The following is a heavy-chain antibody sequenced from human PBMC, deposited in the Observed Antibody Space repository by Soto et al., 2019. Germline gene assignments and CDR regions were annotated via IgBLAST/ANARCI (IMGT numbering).Heavy chain of an antibody. CDR3: AIHLIGGPIAVAGTGFDY. V-gene: IGHV4-39*01. CDR2: IYYSGST. Sequence: SETLSLTCTVSGGSISSSSYYWGWIRQPPGKGLEWIGSIYYSGSTYYNPSLKSRVTISVDTSKNQFSLKLSSVTAADTAVYYCAIHLIGGPIAVAGTGFDYWGQGTLVTVSS. J-gene: IGHJ4*02. D-gene: IGHD6-19*01. CDR1: GGSISSSSYY.